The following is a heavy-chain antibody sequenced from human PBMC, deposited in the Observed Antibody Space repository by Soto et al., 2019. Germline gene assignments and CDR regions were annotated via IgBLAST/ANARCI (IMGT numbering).Heavy chain of an antibody. J-gene: IGHJ6*02. V-gene: IGHV4-39*02. D-gene: IGHD3-10*01. CDR1: GGSISSSSYY. CDR2: IYYSGST. CDR3: ARAVLMIEGLGSYYYYGMDV. Sequence: QLQLQESGPGLVKPSETLSLTCTVSGGSISSSSYYWGWIRQPPGKGLEWIGSIYYSGSTYYNPSLKSRVSISVDTDKIQFNIKRSTVTAANTAVYYCARAVLMIEGLGSYYYYGMDVWGQGTTVNVSS.